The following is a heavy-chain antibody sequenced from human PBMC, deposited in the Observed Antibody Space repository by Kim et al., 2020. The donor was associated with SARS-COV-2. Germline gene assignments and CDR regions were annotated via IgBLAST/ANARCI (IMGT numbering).Heavy chain of an antibody. J-gene: IGHJ4*02. CDR2: INHSGST. V-gene: IGHV4-34*01. CDR1: GGSFSGYY. D-gene: IGHD2-2*01. Sequence: SETLSLTCAVYGGSFSGYYWSWIRQPPGKGLEWIGEINHSGSTNYNPSLKSRVTISVDTSKNQFSLKLSSVTAADTAVYYCARGPPVVVPAALPYFDYWGQGTLVTVSS. CDR3: ARGPPVVVPAALPYFDY.